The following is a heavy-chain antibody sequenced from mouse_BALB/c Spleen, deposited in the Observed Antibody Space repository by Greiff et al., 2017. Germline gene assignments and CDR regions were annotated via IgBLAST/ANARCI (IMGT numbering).Heavy chain of an antibody. CDR1: GFTFSSYA. D-gene: IGHD2-1*01. V-gene: IGHV5-6-5*01. Sequence: LQQSGGGLVKPGGSLKLSCAASGFTFSSYAMSWVRQTPEKRLEWVASISSGGSTYYPDSVKGRFTISRDNARNILYLQMSSLRSEDTAMYYCVRDYGNFLYYYAMDYWGQGTSVTVSS. J-gene: IGHJ4*01. CDR2: ISSGGST. CDR3: VRDYGNFLYYYAMDY.